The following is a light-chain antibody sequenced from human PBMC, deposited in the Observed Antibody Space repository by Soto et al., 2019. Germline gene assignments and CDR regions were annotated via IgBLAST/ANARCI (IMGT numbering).Light chain of an antibody. V-gene: IGLV2-14*03. Sequence: QSVLTQPASVSGSPGQSITISCTGTSSDVGGYNFVSWYQQHPGNAPKLMIFDVNNRPSGVSNRFSGSKSDNTASLTISGLQSEDEADYYCSSYKDSSTLVVFGGGTKLTVL. CDR1: SSDVGGYNF. CDR2: DVN. J-gene: IGLJ2*01. CDR3: SSYKDSSTLVV.